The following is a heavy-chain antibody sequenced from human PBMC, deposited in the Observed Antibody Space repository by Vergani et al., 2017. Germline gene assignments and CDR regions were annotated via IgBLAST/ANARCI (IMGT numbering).Heavy chain of an antibody. J-gene: IGHJ5*02. CDR2: INPNSGGT. D-gene: IGHD2-2*01. CDR1: GYTFTGYY. V-gene: IGHV1-2*02. Sequence: QVQLVQSGAEVKKPGASVKVSCKASGYTFTGYYMHWVRQAPGQGLEWMGWINPNSGGTNYAQKFQGRVTMTRDTSISTAYMELSRLRSDDTAVYYCARDLSSRRGPSWFDPWGQGTLVTVSS. CDR3: ARDLSSRRGPSWFDP.